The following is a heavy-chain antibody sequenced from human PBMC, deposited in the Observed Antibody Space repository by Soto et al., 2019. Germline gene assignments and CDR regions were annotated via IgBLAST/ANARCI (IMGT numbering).Heavy chain of an antibody. CDR1: GFTFSNAW. Sequence: PGGSLRLSCAASGFTFSNAWMNWVRQAPGKGLEWVSSISSSSSYIYYADSVKGRFTISRDNAKNSLYLQMNSLRAEDTAVYYCARVAARPHYYYYMDVWGKGTTVTVSS. CDR3: ARVAARPHYYYYMDV. V-gene: IGHV3-21*01. D-gene: IGHD6-6*01. J-gene: IGHJ6*03. CDR2: ISSSSSYI.